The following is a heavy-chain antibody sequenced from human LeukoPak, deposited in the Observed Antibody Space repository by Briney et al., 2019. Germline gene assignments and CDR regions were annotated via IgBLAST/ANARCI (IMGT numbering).Heavy chain of an antibody. V-gene: IGHV4-39*01. J-gene: IGHJ4*02. CDR2: IYYTGRT. D-gene: IGHD3-22*01. CDR3: VRLYSYDASRPPL. Sequence: PSETLSLTCTVSGGFISNSNYYWGWIRQPPGKGLDWIGNIYYTGRTYYNSSLNSRVTISVDASKNQFSLRLTSLTAADTAVYYCVRLYSYDASRPPLWGQGTLVIVSS. CDR1: GGFISNSNYY.